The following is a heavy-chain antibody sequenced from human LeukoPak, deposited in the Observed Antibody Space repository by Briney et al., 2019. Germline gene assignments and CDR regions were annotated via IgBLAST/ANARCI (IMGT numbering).Heavy chain of an antibody. J-gene: IGHJ5*02. D-gene: IGHD3-3*01. Sequence: WVRQAPGKGLEWIGSIYYSGSTYYNPSLKSRVTISVDTSKNQFSLKLSSVTAADTAVYYCARDGLDYDFWSGYYRWGQGTLVTVSS. CDR2: IYYSGST. V-gene: IGHV4-39*07. CDR3: ARDGLDYDFWSGYYR.